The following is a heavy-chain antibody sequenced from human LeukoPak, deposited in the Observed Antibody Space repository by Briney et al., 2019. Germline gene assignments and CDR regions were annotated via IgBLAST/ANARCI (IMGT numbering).Heavy chain of an antibody. V-gene: IGHV4-34*01. D-gene: IGHD2-2*01. CDR1: GGSFSGYY. J-gene: IGHJ3*02. CDR3: ARGRLIVVVPAAIHAFDI. Sequence: SETLSLTCAVYGGSFSGYYWSWIRQPPGKGLDWIEEINHSGSTNYNPSLKSRVTISVDTSKNQFSLKLSSVTAADTAVYYCARGRLIVVVPAAIHAFDIWGQGTMVTVSS. CDR2: INHSGST.